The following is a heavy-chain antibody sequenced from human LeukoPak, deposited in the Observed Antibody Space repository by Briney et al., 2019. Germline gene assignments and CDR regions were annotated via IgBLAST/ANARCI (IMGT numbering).Heavy chain of an antibody. Sequence: EASVKVSCKASGYTFTSYGISWVRQAPGQGLEWMGWISAYNGNTNYAQKLQGRVTMTTDTSTSTAYMELRSLRSDDTAVYYCARSYYDILTGAPNAFDIWGQGTMVTVSS. D-gene: IGHD3-9*01. J-gene: IGHJ3*02. CDR1: GYTFTSYG. CDR2: ISAYNGNT. CDR3: ARSYYDILTGAPNAFDI. V-gene: IGHV1-18*01.